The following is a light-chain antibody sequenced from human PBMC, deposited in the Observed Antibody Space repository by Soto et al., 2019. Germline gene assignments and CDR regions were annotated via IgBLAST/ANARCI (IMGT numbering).Light chain of an antibody. CDR3: QYYNNYCWT. J-gene: IGKJ1*01. Sequence: DIQLTQSPSTLSASVGDRVTITCRASQRISSWLAWYQQKPGKAPKFLIYKTSNLESGVTSRFSGSGSGTEFTLTISSLQPDDFATYYCQYYNNYCWTFGQGTKVEIK. CDR2: KTS. V-gene: IGKV1-5*03. CDR1: QRISSW.